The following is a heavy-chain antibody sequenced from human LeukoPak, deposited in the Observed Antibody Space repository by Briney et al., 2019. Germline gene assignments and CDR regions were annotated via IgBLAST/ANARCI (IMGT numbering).Heavy chain of an antibody. CDR2: IRSKAYGGTT. D-gene: IGHD3-22*01. V-gene: IGHV3-49*03. CDR1: GFTFGDYA. J-gene: IGHJ4*02. Sequence: PGGSLRLPCTASGFTFGDYAMSWFRQAPGKGLEWVGFIRSKAYGGTTEYAASVKGRFTISRDDSKSIAYLQMNSLKTEDTAVYYCTSRSSGYYLNFDYWGQGTLVTVSS. CDR3: TSRSSGYYLNFDY.